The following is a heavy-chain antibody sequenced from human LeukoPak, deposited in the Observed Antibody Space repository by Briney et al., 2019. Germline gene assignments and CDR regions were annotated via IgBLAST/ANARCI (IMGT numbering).Heavy chain of an antibody. CDR2: IIPIFGTA. Sequence: GSSVKVSCKASGGTFSSYAISWVRQAPGQGLEWMGGIIPIFGTANYAQKFQGRVTITADESTSTAYMELSSLRSEDTAVYYCARDDGGAYSPGDAFDIWGQGTMVTVSS. CDR1: GGTFSSYA. CDR3: ARDDGGAYSPGDAFDI. V-gene: IGHV1-69*01. D-gene: IGHD2-15*01. J-gene: IGHJ3*02.